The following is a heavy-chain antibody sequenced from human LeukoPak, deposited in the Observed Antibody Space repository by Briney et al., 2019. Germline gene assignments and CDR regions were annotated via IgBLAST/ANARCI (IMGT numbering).Heavy chain of an antibody. CDR1: GFTFSSYA. Sequence: GSLRLSCAASGFTFSSYAMSWIRQPPGKGLEWIGEINHSGSTNYNPPLKSRVTISVDTSKNQFSLKLSSVTAADTAVYYCARAAGSGSYNWFDPWGQGTLATVSS. J-gene: IGHJ5*02. CDR3: ARAAGSGSYNWFDP. CDR2: INHSGST. D-gene: IGHD3-10*01. V-gene: IGHV4-34*01.